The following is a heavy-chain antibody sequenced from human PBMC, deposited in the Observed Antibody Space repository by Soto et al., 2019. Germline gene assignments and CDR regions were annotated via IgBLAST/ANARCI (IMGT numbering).Heavy chain of an antibody. V-gene: IGHV4-39*01. Sequence: QLQLQESGPGLVKPSETLSLTCTVSGGSISSSIYSWGWIRQPPGKGLEWIGSIYYSGSTYYNPSLKSRVTISVDTSTNQFSLKLSSVTAADTAVYYCARLVYDSGAYRPGWGQGTLVTVSS. D-gene: IGHD3-22*01. J-gene: IGHJ4*02. CDR1: GGSISSSIYS. CDR2: IYYSGST. CDR3: ARLVYDSGAYRPG.